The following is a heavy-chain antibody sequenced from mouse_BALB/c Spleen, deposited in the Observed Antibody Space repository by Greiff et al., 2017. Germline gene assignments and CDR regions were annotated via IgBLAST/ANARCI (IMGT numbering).Heavy chain of an antibody. CDR2: ISYSGST. CDR1: GYSITSDYA. CDR3: ARDTTVVAEGYDYYAMDY. Sequence: EVQLQQSGPGLVKPSQSLSLTCTVTGYSITSDYAWNWIRQFPGNKLEWMGYISYSGSTSYNPSLKSRISITRDTSKNQFFLQLNSVTTEDTATYYCARDTTVVAEGYDYYAMDYWGQGTSVTVSS. J-gene: IGHJ4*01. D-gene: IGHD1-1*01. V-gene: IGHV3-2*02.